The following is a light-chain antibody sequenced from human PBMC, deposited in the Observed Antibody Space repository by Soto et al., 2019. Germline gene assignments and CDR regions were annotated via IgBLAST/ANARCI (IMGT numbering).Light chain of an antibody. V-gene: IGKV1-39*01. J-gene: IGKJ2*01. CDR1: QSISSY. Sequence: DIQMTQSPSSLSASVGDRVTITCRASQSISSYLNWYQQKPGKAPNLLMYAASSLQSGVPSRFSGSGSGTDFTLSISSLQPEDCATYYCQQSYSTPYTFGQGTKLEIK. CDR3: QQSYSTPYT. CDR2: AAS.